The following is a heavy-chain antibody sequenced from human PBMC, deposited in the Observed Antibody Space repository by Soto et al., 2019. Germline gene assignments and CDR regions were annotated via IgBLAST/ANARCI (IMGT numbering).Heavy chain of an antibody. V-gene: IGHV1-2*04. CDR2: INPNSGGT. D-gene: IGHD3-10*01. J-gene: IGHJ4*02. Sequence: QVQLVQSGAEVKKTGASVKVSCKASGYTFTGYYMHWVRQAPGQGLEWMGWINPNSGGTNYAQKFQGWVTMTRDTSISAAYMELSRLRSDDTAVYYCATEYGSGSLGFDYWGQGTLVTVSS. CDR3: ATEYGSGSLGFDY. CDR1: GYTFTGYY.